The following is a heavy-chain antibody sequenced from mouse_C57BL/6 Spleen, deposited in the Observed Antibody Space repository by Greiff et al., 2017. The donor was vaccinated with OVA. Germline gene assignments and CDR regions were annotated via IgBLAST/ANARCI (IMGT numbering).Heavy chain of an antibody. CDR3: ARPNYYGSSAWFAY. CDR1: GYTFTDYN. CDR2: INPNTGGT. Sequence: EVQLQQSGPELVKPGASVTIPCKASGYTFTDYNLDWVKQTHGKSLEWIGAINPNTGGTIYNQKFKGKAALTVDKSSSTAYMELRSLTSEDTAVYYCARPNYYGSSAWFAYWGQGTLVTVSA. J-gene: IGHJ3*01. D-gene: IGHD1-1*01. V-gene: IGHV1-18*01.